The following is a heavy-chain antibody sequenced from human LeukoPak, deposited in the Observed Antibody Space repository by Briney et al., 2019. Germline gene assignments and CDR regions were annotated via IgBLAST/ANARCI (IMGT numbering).Heavy chain of an antibody. CDR3: AKDMGYDSSGYYPGHAFDI. CDR2: ISSSGSTI. D-gene: IGHD3-22*01. Sequence: GGSLRLSCAASGFTFSDYYMSWIRQAPGKGLEWVSYISSSGSTIYYADSVKGRFTISRDNAKNSLYLQMNSLRAEDTALYYCAKDMGYDSSGYYPGHAFDIWGQGTMVTVSS. CDR1: GFTFSDYY. V-gene: IGHV3-11*01. J-gene: IGHJ3*02.